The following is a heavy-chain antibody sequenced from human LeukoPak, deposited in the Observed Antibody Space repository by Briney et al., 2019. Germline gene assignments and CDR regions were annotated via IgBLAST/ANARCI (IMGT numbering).Heavy chain of an antibody. Sequence: PGGTLRLSCAASGFTFSSYGMRWVRQAPGKGLEWVSAISGSGGSTYYAVSVKGRFTISRDNSKNTLYLQMNSLRAEDTAIYYCAKDPFFDYWGQGTLVTVSS. CDR3: AKDPFFDY. CDR1: GFTFSSYG. J-gene: IGHJ4*02. V-gene: IGHV3-23*01. CDR2: ISGSGGST.